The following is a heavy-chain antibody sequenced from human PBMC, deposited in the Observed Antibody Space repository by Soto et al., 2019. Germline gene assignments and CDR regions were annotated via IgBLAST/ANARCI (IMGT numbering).Heavy chain of an antibody. CDR1: GFTFSSYG. V-gene: IGHV3-33*01. CDR3: ARDQSGSDSNWFYH. Sequence: QVQLVESGGGVVQPGRSLSLSCAASGFTFSSYGMHWVRHAPGTGLEWVAVIWYEGSNKYYAVSVKGRFTISRDTSKNTLYLQMNSLRAEDTAVYYCARDQSGSDSNWFYHWGQGTLVTVSS. D-gene: IGHD1-26*01. CDR2: IWYEGSNK. J-gene: IGHJ5*02.